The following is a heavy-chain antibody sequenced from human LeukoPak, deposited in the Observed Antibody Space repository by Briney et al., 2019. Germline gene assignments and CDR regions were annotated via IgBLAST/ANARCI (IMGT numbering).Heavy chain of an antibody. D-gene: IGHD3-10*01. CDR1: GGSISNYY. V-gene: IGHV4-4*07. CDR3: ARTHPSGSYYPGAFDI. CDR2: FYARGNT. J-gene: IGHJ3*02. Sequence: TPSETLSLTCNVSGGSISNYYWNWIRQPAGKGLEWIGRFYARGNTNYNPSLKSRVTMSVDTSKNQFSLKLSSVTAADTAVYHCARTHPSGSYYPGAFDIWGQGTMVTVSS.